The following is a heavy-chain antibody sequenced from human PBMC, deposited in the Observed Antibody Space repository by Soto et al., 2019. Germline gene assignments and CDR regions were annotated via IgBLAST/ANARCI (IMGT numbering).Heavy chain of an antibody. CDR1: GFTFVTNA. V-gene: IGHV3-9*01. CDR3: AISQDRGGRTTFIY. D-gene: IGHD3-16*01. CDR2: INWKSDI. J-gene: IGHJ4*02. Sequence: GGSLRLSCAVPGFTFVTNAMHWVRQSPEKGLEWVSGINWKSDIGYADSVKGRFTISRDNAENSLYLQMNSLRAEDAALYYCAISQDRGGRTTFIYWGQGTQVTVSS.